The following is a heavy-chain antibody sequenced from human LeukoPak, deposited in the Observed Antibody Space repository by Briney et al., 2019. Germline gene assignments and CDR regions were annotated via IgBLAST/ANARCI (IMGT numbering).Heavy chain of an antibody. CDR2: VSSSGGYV. CDR3: TRADGDYDHRFFDC. V-gene: IGHV3-21*03. D-gene: IGHD4-17*01. CDR1: GFTFSRYA. Sequence: GGSLRLSCAASGFTFSRYAMNWVRQAPGKGLEWVASVSSSGGYVYYADSVRGRFTVSKDNAENSVYLQMNSLKTEDTAVYYCTRADGDYDHRFFDCWGQGTQVIVSS. J-gene: IGHJ4*02.